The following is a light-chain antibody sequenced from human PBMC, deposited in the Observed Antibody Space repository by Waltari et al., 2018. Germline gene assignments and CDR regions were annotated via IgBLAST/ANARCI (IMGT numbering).Light chain of an antibody. Sequence: EIVMTQSPATLSVSPGERATLSCRASQSVSSNLAWYQQKPGQAPRLLIYGASTRATGIPARFGGSGSGTEFTLTISSLQSEDFAVYYWQQYNTWPTFGPGTKVDIK. CDR3: QQYNTWPT. CDR1: QSVSSN. J-gene: IGKJ3*01. CDR2: GAS. V-gene: IGKV3-15*01.